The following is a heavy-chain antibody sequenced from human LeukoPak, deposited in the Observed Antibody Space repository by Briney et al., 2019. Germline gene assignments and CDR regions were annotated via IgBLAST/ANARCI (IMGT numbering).Heavy chain of an antibody. Sequence: SETLSLTCTVSGDSISSGDYYWSWIRQPAGKGLEWIGRISSSGSTNYNPSLKSRVTISVDTSKNQFSLKLSSVTAADTAVYYCARDAGSSWDNWFDPWGQGTLVTVSS. V-gene: IGHV4-61*02. CDR2: ISSSGST. CDR3: ARDAGSSWDNWFDP. CDR1: GDSISSGDYY. D-gene: IGHD6-13*01. J-gene: IGHJ5*02.